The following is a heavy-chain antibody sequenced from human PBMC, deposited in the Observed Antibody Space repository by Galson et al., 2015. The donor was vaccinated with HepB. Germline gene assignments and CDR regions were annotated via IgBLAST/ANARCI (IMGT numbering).Heavy chain of an antibody. CDR1: GYKFTNYG. V-gene: IGHV1-18*01. CDR3: ARDHTVTTRNWFDP. J-gene: IGHJ5*02. Sequence: SVKVSCKASGYKFTNYGINWVRQAPGQGLEWMGWINSYNGNTNYAQKFQGRVTMTTDTSTNTAYMELRSLRSDDTAVYYCARDHTVTTRNWFDPWSQGTLVTVSS. D-gene: IGHD4-17*01. CDR2: INSYNGNT.